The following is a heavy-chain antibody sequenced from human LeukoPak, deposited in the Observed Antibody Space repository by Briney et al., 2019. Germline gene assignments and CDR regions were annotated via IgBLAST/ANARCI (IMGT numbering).Heavy chain of an antibody. Sequence: PGGSLRLSCAASGFTVSNNYMSWVRQAPGKGLEWVSVINSGGDTYYADSVKGRFTISRDNSKNTLYLQMNSLRAEDTAVYYCARHGYGSGWYLVFDYWGQGTLVTVSS. D-gene: IGHD6-19*01. V-gene: IGHV3-66*04. J-gene: IGHJ4*02. CDR3: ARHGYGSGWYLVFDY. CDR2: INSGGDT. CDR1: GFTVSNNY.